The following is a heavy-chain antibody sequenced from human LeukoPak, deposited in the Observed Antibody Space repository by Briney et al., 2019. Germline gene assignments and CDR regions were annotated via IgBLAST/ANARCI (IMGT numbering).Heavy chain of an antibody. CDR3: ASFLGSGGAFDI. CDR1: GYTFTGSY. J-gene: IGHJ3*02. V-gene: IGHV1-2*02. Sequence: ASVKVSCKASGYTFTGSYMHWVRQAPGQGLEWMGWINPNSGGTDYAQKLQGRVTMTRDTSISTAYMELSRLRSDDTAVYYCASFLGSGGAFDIWGQGTTVTVSS. CDR2: INPNSGGT. D-gene: IGHD3-16*01.